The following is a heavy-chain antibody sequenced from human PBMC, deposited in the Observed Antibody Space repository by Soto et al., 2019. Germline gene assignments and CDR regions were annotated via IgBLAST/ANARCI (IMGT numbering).Heavy chain of an antibody. D-gene: IGHD3-3*01. CDR1: GYTFTSYG. CDR2: ISAYNGNT. CDR3: ARTNPFTYYDFWSGYSGAFDI. Sequence: ASLKVSCKASGYTFTSYGISWVRQAPGQGLEWMGWISAYNGNTNYAQKLQGRVTMTTDTSTSTAYMELRSLRSDDTAVYYCARTNPFTYYDFWSGYSGAFDIWGQGTMVTVSS. V-gene: IGHV1-18*04. J-gene: IGHJ3*02.